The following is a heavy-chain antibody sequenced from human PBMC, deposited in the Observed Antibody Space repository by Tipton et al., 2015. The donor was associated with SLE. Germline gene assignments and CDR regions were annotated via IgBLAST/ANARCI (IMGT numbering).Heavy chain of an antibody. Sequence: QLVQSGGGVVQPGKSLRLSCAASGFIFDDHGLHWVRQAPGKGLEWVAGISWNSGYIGYAESVRGRFTISRDNAKSTLYLQMSSLRAEDTAVYYCAKDSRSSSWYYFDYWGQGTLVTVSS. CDR2: ISWNSGYI. V-gene: IGHV3-9*01. CDR1: GFIFDDHG. J-gene: IGHJ4*02. D-gene: IGHD6-13*01. CDR3: AKDSRSSSWYYFDY.